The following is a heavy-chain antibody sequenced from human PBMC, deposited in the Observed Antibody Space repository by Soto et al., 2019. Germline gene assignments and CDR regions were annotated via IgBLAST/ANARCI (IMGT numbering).Heavy chain of an antibody. CDR3: ARPSDSSGYYYYDY. V-gene: IGHV1-18*01. D-gene: IGHD3-22*01. Sequence: GASVKVSCKASGYTFTSYVISWVRHAPGQGLEWMGWISAYNGNTNYAQKLQGRVTMTTDTSTSTAYMELRSLRSDDTAVYYCARPSDSSGYYYYDYWGQGTLVTVSS. CDR2: ISAYNGNT. CDR1: GYTFTSYV. J-gene: IGHJ4*02.